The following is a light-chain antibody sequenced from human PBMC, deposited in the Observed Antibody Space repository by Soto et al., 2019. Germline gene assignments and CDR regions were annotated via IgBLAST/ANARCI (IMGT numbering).Light chain of an antibody. CDR2: GAS. CDR1: QIVSSY. CDR3: QQYGSSPRT. Sequence: EIVLTQSPATLSLSPVYREGLXRRSSQIVSSYLAWYQQKPGQAPRLLIYGASSRATGIPDRFSGSGSGTDFTLTISRLEPEDFAVYYCQQYGSSPRTFGQGTKVDIK. J-gene: IGKJ1*01. V-gene: IGKV3-20*01.